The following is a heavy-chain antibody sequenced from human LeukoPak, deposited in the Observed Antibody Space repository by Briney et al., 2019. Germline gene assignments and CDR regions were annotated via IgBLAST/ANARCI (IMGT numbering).Heavy chain of an antibody. Sequence: GGSLRLSCAASGFTVSSNYMSWVRQAPGKGLEWVSVIYSGGSTYYADSVKGRFTISRDNSKNTLYLQMNSLRAEDTAVYYCASLTDEMANDAFDIWGQGTMVTVSS. D-gene: IGHD5-24*01. CDR3: ASLTDEMANDAFDI. CDR2: IYSGGST. V-gene: IGHV3-53*01. J-gene: IGHJ3*02. CDR1: GFTVSSNY.